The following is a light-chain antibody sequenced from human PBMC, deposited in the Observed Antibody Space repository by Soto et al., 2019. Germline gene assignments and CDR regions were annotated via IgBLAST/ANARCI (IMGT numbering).Light chain of an antibody. V-gene: IGLV2-14*01. J-gene: IGLJ1*01. Sequence: QSALTQPASVSGSPGQSITISCTGTSSDVSGYNYVSWYQQHPGKAPKLMIYEVSNRPSGVSNRFSGSKSGNTASLTISGLQAEDEADYYCSSYISSSIDYVFGTGTKLTVL. CDR1: SSDVSGYNY. CDR3: SSYISSSIDYV. CDR2: EVS.